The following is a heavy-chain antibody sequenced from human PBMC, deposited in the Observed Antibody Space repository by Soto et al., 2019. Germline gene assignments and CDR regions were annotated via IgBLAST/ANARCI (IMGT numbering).Heavy chain of an antibody. CDR3: AKNPGYYYDSTGYHFDY. Sequence: EVQLLESGGGLVQPGGSLRLSCAASEFTFSNYAMSWVRQAPGKGLEWVSAISYGGGTTYYADSVKGRFTISRDNSKNTLYLQMNSLRAEVTAVYYCAKNPGYYYDSTGYHFDYWGQGTLVTVSS. D-gene: IGHD3-22*01. CDR1: EFTFSNYA. V-gene: IGHV3-23*01. J-gene: IGHJ4*02. CDR2: ISYGGGTT.